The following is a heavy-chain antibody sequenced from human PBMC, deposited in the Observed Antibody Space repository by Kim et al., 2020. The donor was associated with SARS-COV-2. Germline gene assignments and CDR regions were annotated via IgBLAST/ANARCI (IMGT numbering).Heavy chain of an antibody. Sequence: SVKVSCKASGGTFSSYAISWVRQAPGQGLEWMGGIIPIFGTANYAQKFQGRVTITADKSTSTAYMELSSLRSEDTAVYYCARVFVPPRTGGPIGDAFDIWGQGTMVTVSS. CDR2: IIPIFGTA. CDR3: ARVFVPPRTGGPIGDAFDI. D-gene: IGHD3-3*01. J-gene: IGHJ3*02. V-gene: IGHV1-69*06. CDR1: GGTFSSYA.